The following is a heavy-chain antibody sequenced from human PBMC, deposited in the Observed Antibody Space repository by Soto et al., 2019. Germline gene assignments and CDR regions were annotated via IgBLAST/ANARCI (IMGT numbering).Heavy chain of an antibody. V-gene: IGHV3-33*01. Sequence: QVQLVESGGGVVQPGRSLRLSCAASGFTFSSYGMHWVRQAPGKGLEWVAVIWYDGSNKYYADSVKGRFTISRDNSKNMLYLQMNSLRAEDTAVYYCAREPRGFYFDYWGQGTLVTVSS. CDR3: AREPRGFYFDY. J-gene: IGHJ4*02. CDR2: IWYDGSNK. CDR1: GFTFSSYG.